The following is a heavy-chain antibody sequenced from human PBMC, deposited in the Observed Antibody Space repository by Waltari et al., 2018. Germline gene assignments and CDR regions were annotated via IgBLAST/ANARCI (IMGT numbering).Heavy chain of an antibody. CDR3: AKGDCSGGSCYHEYYYYYMDV. CDR2: IRYDGSNK. CDR1: GFTFSSYG. D-gene: IGHD2-15*01. Sequence: QVQLVESGGGVVQPGGSLRLSCAASGFTFSSYGMHWVRQAPGKGLEWVAFIRYDGSNKYYADSVKGRFTISRDNSKNTLYLQMNSLRAEYTAVYYCAKGDCSGGSCYHEYYYYYMDVWGKGTTVTVSS. V-gene: IGHV3-30*02. J-gene: IGHJ6*03.